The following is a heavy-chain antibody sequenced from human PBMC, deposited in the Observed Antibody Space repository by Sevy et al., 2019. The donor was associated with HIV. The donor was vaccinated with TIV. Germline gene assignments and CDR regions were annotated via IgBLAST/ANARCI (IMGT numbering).Heavy chain of an antibody. V-gene: IGHV3-15*01. J-gene: IGHJ4*02. D-gene: IGHD6-13*01. CDR3: TTDSWSQEDYYDY. CDR2: IKGKIYDGTI. Sequence: GGSLRLSCPASGFTFSNAWMSWVRQAPGKGLEWVGRIKGKIYDGTIDYAAPVKGRFTISRDDSKNTLYLQMNSLKTEDTAVYYCTTDSWSQEDYYDYWGQGTLVTVSS. CDR1: GFTFSNAW.